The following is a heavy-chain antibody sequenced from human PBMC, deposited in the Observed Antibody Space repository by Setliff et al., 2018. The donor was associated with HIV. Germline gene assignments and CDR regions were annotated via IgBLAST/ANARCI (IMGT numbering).Heavy chain of an antibody. CDR3: ARDWSRYCSSTNCPPRGWFDP. V-gene: IGHV3-21*01. J-gene: IGHJ5*02. CDR2: ISSSSSYI. CDR1: GFTFSSYS. D-gene: IGHD2-2*01. Sequence: LRLSCAASGFTFSSYSMNWVRQAPGKGLEWVSSISSSSSYIYYADSVKGRFTISRENAKDSLYLQMNSLRAEDTAVYYCARDWSRYCSSTNCPPRGWFDPWGQETLVTVSS.